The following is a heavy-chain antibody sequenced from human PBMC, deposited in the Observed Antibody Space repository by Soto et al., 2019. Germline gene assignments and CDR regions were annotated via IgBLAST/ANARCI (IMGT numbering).Heavy chain of an antibody. CDR1: GGSISSGDYY. V-gene: IGHV4-30-4*01. J-gene: IGHJ5*02. CDR3: ARERPDGSRLDP. Sequence: SETLSLTYTVSGGSISSGDYYWSWIRQPPGKGLEWIGYIYYSGSTYYNPSLKSRVTISVDTSKNQFSLKLSSVTAADTAVYYCARERPDGSRLDPWGQGTPVTVSS. CDR2: IYYSGST. D-gene: IGHD6-13*01.